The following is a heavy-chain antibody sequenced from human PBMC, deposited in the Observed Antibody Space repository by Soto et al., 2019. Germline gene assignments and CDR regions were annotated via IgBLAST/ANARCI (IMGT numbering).Heavy chain of an antibody. CDR3: ARAEDATGYYYYGMDV. CDR1: GGSISSGDYY. V-gene: IGHV4-30-4*01. CDR2: IYYSGST. J-gene: IGHJ6*02. Sequence: PSETLSLTCTVSGGSISSGDYYWSWIRQPPGKGLEWIGYIYYSGSTYYNPSLKSRVTISVDTSKNQFSLKLSSVTAADTAVYYCARAEDATGYYYYGMDVWGQGTTVTVSS.